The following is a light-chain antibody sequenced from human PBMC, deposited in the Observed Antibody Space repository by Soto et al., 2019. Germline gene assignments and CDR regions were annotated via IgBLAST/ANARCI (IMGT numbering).Light chain of an antibody. CDR1: QSVSSTY. J-gene: IGKJ4*02. Sequence: EIVLTQSPGTLSLSPGERATLSCRVSQSVSSTYLAWYQQKPGQAPRLLIYGVSSRATGISDRFSGSGSGTDFTLTISRLEPEDFAVYYCQQYDSSLLTFGGGTKVDIK. V-gene: IGKV3-20*01. CDR3: QQYDSSLLT. CDR2: GVS.